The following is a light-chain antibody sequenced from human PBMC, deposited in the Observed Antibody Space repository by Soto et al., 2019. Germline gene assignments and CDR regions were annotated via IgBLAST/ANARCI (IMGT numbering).Light chain of an antibody. CDR2: STN. V-gene: IGLV8-61*01. Sequence: QAVVTQEPSFSVSPGGTVTLTCGLSSGSVSTSYYPSWYQQTPGQAPRTLIYSTNTRSSGVPDRFSGSILGNKAALTITGAQEDDESDYFCVLYMGSGTPYVFGTGTKLTVL. CDR3: VLYMGSGTPYV. J-gene: IGLJ1*01. CDR1: SGSVSTSYY.